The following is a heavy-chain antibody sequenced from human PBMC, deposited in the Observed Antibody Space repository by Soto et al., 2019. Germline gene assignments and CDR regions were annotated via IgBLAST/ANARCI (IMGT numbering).Heavy chain of an antibody. V-gene: IGHV4-34*01. CDR3: ARVRNNWFDP. D-gene: IGHD3-3*01. Sequence: QVQLQQWGAGLLKPSETLSLTCAVYGGSFSGYHWSWIRQPPGKGLEWIGEINHSGSTNYNPSLKSRVTISVDTSKNQFSLKLSSVTAADTAVYYCARVRNNWFDPWGQGTLVTVSS. J-gene: IGHJ5*02. CDR1: GGSFSGYH. CDR2: INHSGST.